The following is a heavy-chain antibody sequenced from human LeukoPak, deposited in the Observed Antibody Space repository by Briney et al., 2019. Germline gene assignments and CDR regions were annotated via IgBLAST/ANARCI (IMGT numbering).Heavy chain of an antibody. CDR3: AKERGAAAATVYFDY. J-gene: IGHJ4*02. Sequence: GGSLRLSCTASGFTFSTCGMHWVRQAPGKGLEWVAVISFHGSNKNYADSVKGRFTISRDNSKNTVYLQMNSLRAEDTAVYYCAKERGAAAATVYFDYWGQGTQVTVSS. D-gene: IGHD6-13*01. CDR2: ISFHGSNK. V-gene: IGHV3-30*18. CDR1: GFTFSTCG.